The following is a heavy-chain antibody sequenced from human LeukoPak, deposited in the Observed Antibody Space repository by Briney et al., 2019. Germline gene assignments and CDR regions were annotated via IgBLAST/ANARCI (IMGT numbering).Heavy chain of an antibody. Sequence: GESLKISCKGSGYSFTSYWIGWVRQMPGKGLEWMGIIYPGDSDIRYSPSFQGQVSISADKSIRTAYLQWSSLKASDSAMYYCARTGDCSNGVCYGAFDIWGHGTIVTVSS. CDR3: ARTGDCSNGVCYGAFDI. CDR2: IYPGDSDI. D-gene: IGHD2-8*01. V-gene: IGHV5-51*01. CDR1: GYSFTSYW. J-gene: IGHJ3*02.